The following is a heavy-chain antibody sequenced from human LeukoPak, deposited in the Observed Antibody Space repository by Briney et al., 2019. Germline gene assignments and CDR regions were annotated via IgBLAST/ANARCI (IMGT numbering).Heavy chain of an antibody. CDR3: AREGTGGYDFWSGYWVY. Sequence: RASVKVSCKASGGTFSSYAISWVRQAPGQGLEWMGGIIPIFGTANYAQKFQGRVTITADESTSTAYVELSSLRSEDTAVYYCAREGTGGYDFWSGYWVYWGQGTLVTVSS. D-gene: IGHD3-3*01. J-gene: IGHJ4*02. CDR2: IIPIFGTA. V-gene: IGHV1-69*13. CDR1: GGTFSSYA.